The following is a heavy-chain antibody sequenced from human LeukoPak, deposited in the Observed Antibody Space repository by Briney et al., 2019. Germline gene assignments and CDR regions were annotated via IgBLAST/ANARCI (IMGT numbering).Heavy chain of an antibody. CDR2: ISCSGGST. J-gene: IGHJ4*02. CDR1: GFPFSNSA. D-gene: IGHD3-16*02. CDR3: AKGEGGRLGELSFLGY. Sequence: GGSLRLSCAASGFPFSNSAMSWVRQAPGKGVEWVSAISCSGGSTYYADSVKGGFTISRDNSKNTVYLQMNSLRAGDTAVYYCAKGEGGRLGELSFLGYWGQRTLVTVSS. V-gene: IGHV3-23*01.